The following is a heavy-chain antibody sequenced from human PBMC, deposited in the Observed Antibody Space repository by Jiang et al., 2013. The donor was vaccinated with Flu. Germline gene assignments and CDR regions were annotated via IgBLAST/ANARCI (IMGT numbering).Heavy chain of an antibody. J-gene: IGHJ3*02. V-gene: IGHV1-69*02. Sequence: SWVRQAPGQGLEWMGRIIPILGIANYAQKFQGRVTITADKSTSTAYMELSSLRSEDTAVYYCARKLAVNCAFDIWGQGTMVTVSS. CDR3: ARKLAVNCAFDI. D-gene: IGHD5-24*01. CDR2: IIPILGIA.